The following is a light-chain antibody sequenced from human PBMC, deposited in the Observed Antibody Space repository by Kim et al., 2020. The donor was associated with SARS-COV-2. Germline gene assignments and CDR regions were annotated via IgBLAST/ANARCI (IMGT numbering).Light chain of an antibody. CDR3: QQRRDWPNT. CDR1: QSVGNY. Sequence: SLPPGERATLSCKASQSVGNYLAWYQQKPGEAPRLLMYAASKRATDIPARFSGSGSGTDFTLTISSLEPEDFALYFCQQRRDWPNTFGQGTKLEI. V-gene: IGKV3-11*01. J-gene: IGKJ2*01. CDR2: AAS.